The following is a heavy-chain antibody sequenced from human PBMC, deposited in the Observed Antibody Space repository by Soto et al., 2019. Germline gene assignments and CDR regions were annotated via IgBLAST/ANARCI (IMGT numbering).Heavy chain of an antibody. CDR1: GASITTYY. CDR2: ISYSGST. CDR3: ARDLKEYCSDGKCNWFDP. D-gene: IGHD2-15*01. J-gene: IGHJ5*02. Sequence: TSETLSLTCTVSGASITTYYWSWIRQPPGKGLERIGYISYSGSTDYNPSLKSRVTISFDASKNQISLQVRSATAADAAVYYCARDLKEYCSDGKCNWFDPWGQGTLVTVSS. V-gene: IGHV4-59*01.